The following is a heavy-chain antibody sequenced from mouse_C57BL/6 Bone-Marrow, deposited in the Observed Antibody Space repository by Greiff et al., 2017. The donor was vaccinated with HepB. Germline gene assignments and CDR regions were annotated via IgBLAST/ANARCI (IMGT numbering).Heavy chain of an antibody. CDR3: ARGRYIDF. V-gene: IGHV5-16*01. J-gene: IGHJ1*03. CDR1: GFTFSDYY. CDR2: INYDGSST. Sequence: EVQVVESEGGLVQPGSSMKLSCTASGFTFSDYYMAWVRQVPEKGLEWVANINYDGSSTYYLDSLKSRFIISRDNEKNILYLQMSSLKSEDTATYYCARGRYIDFWGTGTTVTVSS.